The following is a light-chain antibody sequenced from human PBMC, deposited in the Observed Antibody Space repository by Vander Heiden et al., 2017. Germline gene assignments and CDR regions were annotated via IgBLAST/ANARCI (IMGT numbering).Light chain of an antibody. CDR3: QQDSSVLGT. CDR1: QSVAKW. V-gene: IGKV1-5*03. J-gene: IGKJ1*01. CDR2: KAS. Sequence: DIQMTQSPSTLPASVGDSVTITCRASQSVAKWLAWYQQKPGRAPKLLIHKASNLFDGVPSRFSGRGSGTEFTLTITNLQPDDFAIYYCQQDSSVLGTFGQGTMV.